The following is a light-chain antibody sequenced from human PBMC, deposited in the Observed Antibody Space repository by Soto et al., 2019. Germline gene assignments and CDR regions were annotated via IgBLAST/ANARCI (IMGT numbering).Light chain of an antibody. CDR2: KAS. Sequence: TQVAKSPSTVSGAGGDRGTLTCRASQTISSWLAWYQQKKGKAPKILIYKASTLKSGVPSRFRGIRSGTECILAFSGLQPDDFVTYFCQQFKSGTWTFGQGTKVDIK. CDR3: QQFKSGTWT. V-gene: IGKV1-5*03. CDR1: QTISSW. J-gene: IGKJ1*01.